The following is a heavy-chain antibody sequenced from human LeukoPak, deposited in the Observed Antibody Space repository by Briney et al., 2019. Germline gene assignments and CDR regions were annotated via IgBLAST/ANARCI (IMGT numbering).Heavy chain of an antibody. CDR3: ARDKGNHPYNWFDP. CDR1: GFTFNNYA. CDR2: IWYDGSNK. Sequence: GGSLRLSCAASGFTFNNYAMHWVRQAPGKGLEWVTTIWYDGSNKHYGDSVKGRFTISRDNSKSTLYLQMNSLRAEDTAVYYCARDKGNHPYNWFDPWGQGTLVTVSS. V-gene: IGHV3-33*01. J-gene: IGHJ5*02. D-gene: IGHD1-14*01.